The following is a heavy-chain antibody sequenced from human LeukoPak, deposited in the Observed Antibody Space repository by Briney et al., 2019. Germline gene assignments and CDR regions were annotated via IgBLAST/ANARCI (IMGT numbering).Heavy chain of an antibody. Sequence: ASVKVSCKASGYTFTGYYMHWMRQAPGQGLEWMGWINPNSGGTNYAQKIQGRVTMTRDTSISTAYMELSRLRSDDTAVYYCARGRASGVDYWGQGTLVTVSS. V-gene: IGHV1-2*02. J-gene: IGHJ4*02. D-gene: IGHD3-10*01. CDR1: GYTFTGYY. CDR2: INPNSGGT. CDR3: ARGRASGVDY.